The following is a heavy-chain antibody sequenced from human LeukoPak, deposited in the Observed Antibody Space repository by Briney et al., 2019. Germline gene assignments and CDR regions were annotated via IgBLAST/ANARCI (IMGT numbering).Heavy chain of an antibody. CDR3: ARVPQGPGVAVAAQGDY. V-gene: IGHV7-4-1*02. J-gene: IGHJ4*02. CDR1: GYTFTSYA. CDR2: INTNTGNP. Sequence: ASVKVSCKASGYTFTSYAMNWVRQAPGQGLEWMGWINTNTGNPTYAQGFTGRFVFSLDTSVSTAYLQISSLKAEDTAVYYCARVPQGPGVAVAAQGDYWGQGTLVTVSS. D-gene: IGHD6-19*01.